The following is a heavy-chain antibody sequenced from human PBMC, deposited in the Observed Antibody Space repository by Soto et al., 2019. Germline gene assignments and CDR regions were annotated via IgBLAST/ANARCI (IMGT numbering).Heavy chain of an antibody. CDR2: IIPIFGTA. V-gene: IGHV1-69*01. Sequence: GAPVKASCKAPGGTFTSYAISWVRRAPGQGLEWMGGIIPIFGTANYAQKFQGRVTITADESTSTAYMELSSLRSEDTAVYYCARIKRKDSSGYYLSSAFDILGQGTMVTVSS. D-gene: IGHD3-22*01. J-gene: IGHJ3*02. CDR3: ARIKRKDSSGYYLSSAFDI. CDR1: GGTFTSYA.